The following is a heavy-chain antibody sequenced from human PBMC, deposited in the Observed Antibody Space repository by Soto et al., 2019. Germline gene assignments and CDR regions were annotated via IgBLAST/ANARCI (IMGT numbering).Heavy chain of an antibody. J-gene: IGHJ5*02. CDR3: ARENNCFAP. CDR1: GGSFSGYY. Sequence: SETLSLTCAVYGGSFSGYYWSWIRQPPGKGLEWIGEINHSGRTNYNPSLKSRVTISVDTSKNQFSLKLSSVTAADTAVYYCARENNCFAPGGQGTLVTVSS. V-gene: IGHV4-34*01. CDR2: INHSGRT.